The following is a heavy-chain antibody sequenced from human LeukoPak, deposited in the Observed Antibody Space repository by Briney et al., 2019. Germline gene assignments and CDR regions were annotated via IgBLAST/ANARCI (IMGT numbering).Heavy chain of an antibody. CDR3: ASDIGGVGASPFDY. CDR2: ISGSGGST. CDR1: GFTFSSYA. V-gene: IGHV3-23*01. J-gene: IGHJ4*02. D-gene: IGHD1-26*01. Sequence: GGSLRLSCAASGFTFSSYAMSWVRQAPGKGLEWVSAISGSGGSTYYADSVKGRFTISRDNSKSTLHLQMNSLRADDTAVYNCASDIGGVGASPFDYWGQGTLVTVSS.